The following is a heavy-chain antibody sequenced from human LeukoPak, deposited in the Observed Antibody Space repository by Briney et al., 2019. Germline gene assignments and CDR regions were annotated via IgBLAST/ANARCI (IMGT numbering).Heavy chain of an antibody. CDR3: ARARGYYYDFDY. J-gene: IGHJ4*02. Sequence: SETLSLTCTVSGGSVTSSYYWNWIRQPPGKGLEWIGYVSISGTKYNPSLKSRVTISVDTSKNHFSLKLSSVTAADTAVYYCARARGYYYDFDYWGQGALLTVSS. CDR2: VSISGT. V-gene: IGHV4-61*03. CDR1: GGSVTSSYY. D-gene: IGHD3-22*01.